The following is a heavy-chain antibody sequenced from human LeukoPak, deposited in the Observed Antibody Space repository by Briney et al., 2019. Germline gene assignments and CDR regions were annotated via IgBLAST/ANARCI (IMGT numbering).Heavy chain of an antibody. Sequence: PGGSLRLSCAASGFTFSSYAMSWVRQAPGKGLEWVSAISGSGGSTYYADSVKGRFTISRDNSKNTLYLQMNSLRAEDTAVYYCARELGIQLWTNWFDPWGQGTLVTVSS. J-gene: IGHJ5*02. V-gene: IGHV3-23*01. CDR1: GFTFSSYA. CDR2: ISGSGGST. CDR3: ARELGIQLWTNWFDP. D-gene: IGHD5-18*01.